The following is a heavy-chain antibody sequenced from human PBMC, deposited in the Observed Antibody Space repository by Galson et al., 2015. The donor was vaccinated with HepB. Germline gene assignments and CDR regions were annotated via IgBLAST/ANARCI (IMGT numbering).Heavy chain of an antibody. Sequence: SLRLSCAGSGFTFSGSAIHWVRQASGKRLEWVGRIGSKANNYATLYTESVKGRFTIPRDDSKNTAYLHMNSLKTEDTAVYYCTRLGDVSGYSSSWGQGTLVTVSS. CDR3: TRLGDVSGYSSS. CDR2: IGSKANNYAT. J-gene: IGHJ4*02. D-gene: IGHD6-13*01. V-gene: IGHV3-73*01. CDR1: GFTFSGSA.